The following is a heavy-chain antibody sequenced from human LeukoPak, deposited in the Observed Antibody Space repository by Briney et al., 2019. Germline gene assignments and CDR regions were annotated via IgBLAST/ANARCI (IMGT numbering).Heavy chain of an antibody. CDR2: IYYSGST. J-gene: IGHJ5*02. Sequence: SETLSLTCTVSGGSISSSRYYWGWIRQPPGKGLEWIGSIYYSGSTYYNPSLKSRVTISVDTSKNQFSLKLSSVTAADTAVYYCARGTPNSSGYYDNWFDPWGQGTLVTVSS. CDR3: ARGTPNSSGYYDNWFDP. V-gene: IGHV4-39*07. CDR1: GGSISSSRYY. D-gene: IGHD3-22*01.